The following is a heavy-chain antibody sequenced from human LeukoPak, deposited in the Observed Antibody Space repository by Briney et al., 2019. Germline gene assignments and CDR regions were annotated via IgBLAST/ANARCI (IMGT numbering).Heavy chain of an antibody. CDR2: IYTSGST. CDR1: GGSISSYY. J-gene: IGHJ4*02. CDR3: AREEVAGTVLDY. D-gene: IGHD6-19*01. V-gene: IGHV4-4*07. Sequence: SETLSLTCTVSGGSISSYYWSWIRQPAGKGLGWLGRIYTSGSTNYNPSLKSRVTMSVDTSKNQFSLKLSSVTAADTAVYYCAREEVAGTVLDYWGQGTRVTVSS.